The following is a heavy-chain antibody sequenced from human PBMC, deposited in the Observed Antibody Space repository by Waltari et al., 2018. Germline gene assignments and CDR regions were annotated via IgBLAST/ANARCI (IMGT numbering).Heavy chain of an antibody. D-gene: IGHD2-15*01. CDR1: GYSISSGYY. CDR3: ASSSYGGNSFDY. J-gene: IGHJ4*02. Sequence: QVQLQESGPGLVKPSETLSLTCAVSGYSISSGYYWGWIRQPPGKGLEWIGSISHSGRTSYNPSIKSRVTISVETSRNRFSLKLSAVTAADTAGYYCASSSYGGNSFDYWGQGTLVTVSS. CDR2: ISHSGRT. V-gene: IGHV4-38-2*01.